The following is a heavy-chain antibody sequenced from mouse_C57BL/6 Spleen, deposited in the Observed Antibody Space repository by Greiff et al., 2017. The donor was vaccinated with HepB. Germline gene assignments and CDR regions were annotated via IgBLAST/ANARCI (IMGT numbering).Heavy chain of an antibody. CDR3: ARSIYYDYDVGVYFDY. CDR2: IDPSDSYT. Sequence: QVQLQQPGAELVMPGASVKLSCKASGYTFTSYWMHWVKQRPGQGLEWIGEIDPSDSYTNYNQKFKGKSTLTVDKSSSTAYMQLSSLTSEDSAVYYCARSIYYDYDVGVYFDYWGQGTTLTVSS. D-gene: IGHD2-4*01. J-gene: IGHJ2*01. V-gene: IGHV1-69*01. CDR1: GYTFTSYW.